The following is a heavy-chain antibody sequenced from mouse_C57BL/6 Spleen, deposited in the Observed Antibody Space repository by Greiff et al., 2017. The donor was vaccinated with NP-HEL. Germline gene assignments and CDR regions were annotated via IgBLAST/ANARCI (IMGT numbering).Heavy chain of an antibody. CDR1: GFTFSDYG. J-gene: IGHJ4*01. D-gene: IGHD1-1*01. Sequence: EVKVVESGGGLVKPGGSLKLSCAASGFTFSDYGMHWVRQAPEKGLEWVAYISSGSSTIYYADTVKGRFTISRDNAKNTLFLQMTSLRSEDTAMYYCARKENYYGSSYYAMDYWGQGTSVTVSS. V-gene: IGHV5-17*01. CDR2: ISSGSSTI. CDR3: ARKENYYGSSYYAMDY.